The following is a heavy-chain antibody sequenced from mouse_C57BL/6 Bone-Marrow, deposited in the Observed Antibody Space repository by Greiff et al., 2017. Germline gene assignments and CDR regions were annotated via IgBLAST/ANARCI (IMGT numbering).Heavy chain of an antibody. Sequence: EVMLVESGGGLVKPGGSLKLSCAASGFTFSSYAMSWVRQTPEKRLEWVATISDGGSYTYYPDNVKGRFTISRDNAKNNLYLQMSHLKSEDTAMYYCASDVTTVIATDWGQGTTLTVSS. D-gene: IGHD1-1*01. CDR2: ISDGGSYT. V-gene: IGHV5-4*03. CDR3: ASDVTTVIATD. J-gene: IGHJ2*01. CDR1: GFTFSSYA.